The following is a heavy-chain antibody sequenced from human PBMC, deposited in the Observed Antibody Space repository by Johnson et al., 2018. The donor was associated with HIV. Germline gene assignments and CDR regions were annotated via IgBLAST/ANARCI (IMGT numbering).Heavy chain of an antibody. J-gene: IGHJ3*02. V-gene: IGHV3-NL1*01. CDR1: GFTFSSYG. CDR3: APGVYSGYDGVDAFDI. D-gene: IGHD5-12*01. Sequence: VQVVESGGGVVQPGGSLRLSCAASGFTFSSYGMHWVRQAPGKGLEWVSFISGGDDDTYYADSVKGRFTISRDNSKNTLYLQMNSLRAEDTAVYYCAPGVYSGYDGVDAFDIWGQGTMVTVSS. CDR2: ISGGDDDT.